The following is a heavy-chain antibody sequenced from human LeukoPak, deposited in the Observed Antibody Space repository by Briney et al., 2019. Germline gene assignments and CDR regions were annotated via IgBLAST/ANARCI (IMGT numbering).Heavy chain of an antibody. D-gene: IGHD2-21*01. V-gene: IGHV1-69*05. Sequence: GASVKVSCKASGGTFSSYAISWVRQAPGQGLEWMGGIIPIFGTANYAQKFQGRVTITTDESTSTAYMELSSLRSEDTAVYYCARSIPVPGVVIAIKYYYYYMDVWGKGTTVTVSS. CDR2: IIPIFGTA. CDR3: ARSIPVPGVVIAIKYYYYYMDV. CDR1: GGTFSSYA. J-gene: IGHJ6*03.